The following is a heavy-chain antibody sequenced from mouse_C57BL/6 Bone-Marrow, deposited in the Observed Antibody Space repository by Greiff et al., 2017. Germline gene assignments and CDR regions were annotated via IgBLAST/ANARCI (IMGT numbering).Heavy chain of an antibody. CDR1: GFTFSDYG. CDR2: ISNLASSI. CDR3: ARRGYYYGSSSSWYFDV. Sequence: EVKLVESGGGLVQPGGSLKLSCAASGFTFSDYGMAWVRQAPRKGPEWVAFISNLASSIYYAYTVTGRFTISSENANYTLYLEMSSLRSEDTAMYYCARRGYYYGSSSSWYFDVGGTGTTVTASS. V-gene: IGHV5-15*01. J-gene: IGHJ1*03. D-gene: IGHD1-1*01.